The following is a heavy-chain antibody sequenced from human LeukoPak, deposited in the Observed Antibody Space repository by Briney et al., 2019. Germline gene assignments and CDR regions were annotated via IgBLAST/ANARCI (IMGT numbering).Heavy chain of an antibody. CDR3: ARESIQLQIHSFDF. D-gene: IGHD5-18*01. CDR1: GFTFSSYG. V-gene: IGHV3-30*03. Sequence: GGSLRLSCAASGFTFSSYGMHWVRQAPGKGLEWVAVISYDGSNKYYADSVKGRFTISRDNSKNTLYLQMNSLRAEDTAVYYCARESIQLQIHSFDFWGQGTLVTVSS. J-gene: IGHJ4*02. CDR2: ISYDGSNK.